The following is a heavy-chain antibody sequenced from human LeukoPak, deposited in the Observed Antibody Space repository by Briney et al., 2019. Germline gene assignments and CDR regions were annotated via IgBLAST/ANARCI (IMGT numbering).Heavy chain of an antibody. CDR2: IRKDGSTA. CDR3: ARDYGGDGDAFDI. J-gene: IGHJ3*02. V-gene: IGHV3-74*01. D-gene: IGHD5-12*01. CDR1: GFIFSDYW. Sequence: PGGSLRLSCEASGFIFSDYWMDWVPQAPGKGLVWVSRIRKDGSTANYADSVRGRFTVSRDNAKNTLYLQMNSLEVDDTAIYYCARDYGGDGDAFDIWGHGTMVTVSS.